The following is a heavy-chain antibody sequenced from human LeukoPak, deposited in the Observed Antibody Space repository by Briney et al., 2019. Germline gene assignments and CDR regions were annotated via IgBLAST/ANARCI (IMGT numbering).Heavy chain of an antibody. D-gene: IGHD2-15*01. J-gene: IGHJ5*02. CDR3: ARGYCSGGTCYLVENWLDP. CDR1: GYTLTAYY. CDR2: INPNSGGT. Sequence: ASVKVSCKASGYTLTAYYIYWVRQAPGQGLEWVGRINPNSGGTDYAQTFQGRVTITRDRSISTPYVEMNRLRSDDTAVYYCARGYCSGGTCYLVENWLDPWRQGTLVSVSS. V-gene: IGHV1-2*06.